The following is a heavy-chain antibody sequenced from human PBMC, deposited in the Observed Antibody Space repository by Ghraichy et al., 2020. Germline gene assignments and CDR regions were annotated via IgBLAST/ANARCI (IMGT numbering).Heavy chain of an antibody. D-gene: IGHD2-2*01. CDR1: GFTFDDYA. CDR2: ISWNSGSI. V-gene: IGHV3-9*01. Sequence: SLNISCAASGFTFDDYAMHWVRQAPGKGLEWVSGISWNSGSIGSADSVKGRFTISRDNAKNSLYLQMNSLRAEDTALYYCAKDTEYQLLSYSFWFDPWGQGTLVTVSS. CDR3: AKDTEYQLLSYSFWFDP. J-gene: IGHJ5*02.